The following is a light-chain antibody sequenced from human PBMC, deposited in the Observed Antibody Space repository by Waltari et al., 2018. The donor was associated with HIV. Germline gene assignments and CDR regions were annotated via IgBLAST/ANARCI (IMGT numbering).Light chain of an antibody. V-gene: IGKV1-16*02. CDR3: QQYYKYPPT. Sequence: DLQMTQSPSSLSASVGDRVTFTCRASQYIKEFLALFQQKPGKPQNPLISAASSLHSGVPSKFSGSGSGTDFTLTISSLQPEDSATYYCQQYYKYPPTFGQGTKLEIK. CDR1: QYIKEF. J-gene: IGKJ2*01. CDR2: AAS.